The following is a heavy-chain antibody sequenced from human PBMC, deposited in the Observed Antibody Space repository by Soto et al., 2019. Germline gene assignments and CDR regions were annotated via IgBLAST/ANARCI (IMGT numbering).Heavy chain of an antibody. J-gene: IGHJ4*02. CDR3: ARWSESGGLDY. D-gene: IGHD5-12*01. CDR1: GFTVSSYY. CDR2: IYSGGTI. Sequence: EVQLVESGGGLVQPGGSLRLSCVVSGFTVSSYYMSWVRQAPGKGLEWVSVIYSGGTINYADSVRGRFTVSRDRSKNTLYLQMNSLRAEDTGVYYCARWSESGGLDYWGQGTLVTVSS. V-gene: IGHV3-66*01.